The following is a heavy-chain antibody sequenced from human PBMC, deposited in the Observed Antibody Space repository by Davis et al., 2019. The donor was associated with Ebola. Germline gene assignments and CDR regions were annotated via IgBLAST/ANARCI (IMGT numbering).Heavy chain of an antibody. CDR1: GGTFSSYA. CDR3: ARIGLRGVFVPFDY. CDR2: IIPIFGTA. J-gene: IGHJ4*02. Sequence: SVKVSCKASGGTFSSYAISWVRQAPGQGLEWMGGIIPIFGTANYAQKFQGRVTITADESTSTAYMELSSLRSEDTAVYYCARIGLRGVFVPFDYWGQGTLVTVSS. V-gene: IGHV1-69*13. D-gene: IGHD3-10*01.